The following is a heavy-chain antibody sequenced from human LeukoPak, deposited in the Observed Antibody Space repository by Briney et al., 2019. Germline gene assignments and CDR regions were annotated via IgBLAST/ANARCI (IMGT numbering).Heavy chain of an antibody. D-gene: IGHD6-19*01. V-gene: IGHV4-59*01. J-gene: IGHJ4*02. CDR3: ARHGSGWSFDY. CDR1: GSISSYY. Sequence: PSETLSLTCTVSGSISSYYWSWIRQPPGKGLERIGYIYDSGSTNYNPSLKSRVTMSIDTSKNQFSLNLSSVTAADTAVYYCARHGSGWSFDYWGQGTLVTVSS. CDR2: IYDSGST.